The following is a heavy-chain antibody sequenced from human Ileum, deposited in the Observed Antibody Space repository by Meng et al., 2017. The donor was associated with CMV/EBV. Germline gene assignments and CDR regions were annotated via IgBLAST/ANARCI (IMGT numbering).Heavy chain of an antibody. Sequence: EVQVLESGGDLVQPGRALRLSCALSLSAPGQGLEWVSIITTSDSTTFYADFVKGRFTISRDNSKNTVYLQMNSLRAEDAAIYYCLKDINWNSGYWGQGTLVTVSS. CDR3: LKDINWNSGY. J-gene: IGHJ4*02. D-gene: IGHD1-1*01. V-gene: IGHV3-23*01. CDR2: ITTSDSTT.